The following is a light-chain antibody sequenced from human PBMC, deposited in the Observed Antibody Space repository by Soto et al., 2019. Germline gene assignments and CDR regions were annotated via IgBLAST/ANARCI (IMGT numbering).Light chain of an antibody. J-gene: IGKJ4*01. CDR3: QQYNKWPPLT. V-gene: IGKV3-15*01. CDR1: QSVSSD. Sequence: EIVMTQSPATLSVSPGERATLSCRASQSVSSDLAWYQQKPGQAPRLLIYNASTRATGIPVRFSGSGSGTEFTLTISSLQSEDFALYYCQQYNKWPPLTFGGGTKVEI. CDR2: NAS.